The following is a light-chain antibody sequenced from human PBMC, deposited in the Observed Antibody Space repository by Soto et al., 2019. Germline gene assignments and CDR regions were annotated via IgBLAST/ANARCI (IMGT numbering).Light chain of an antibody. J-gene: IGKJ3*01. CDR1: QSVYNN. CDR2: GAS. CDR3: QQCGSPPFT. Sequence: EIVMTQSPATLSVSPGERATLSCRASQSVYNNLAWYQQKPGQAPRLLIYGASTRATGIPARFSGSGSGTEFTLTISRLQREDFAVYYCQQCGSPPFTFGPGTKVDIK. V-gene: IGKV3-15*01.